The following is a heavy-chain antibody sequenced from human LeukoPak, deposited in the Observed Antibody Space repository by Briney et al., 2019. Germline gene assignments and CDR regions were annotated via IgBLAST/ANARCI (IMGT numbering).Heavy chain of an antibody. CDR2: INPNSGGT. J-gene: IGHJ4*02. CDR3: VGRSSSLPREVDY. D-gene: IGHD6-6*01. CDR1: GYTFTDYY. V-gene: IGHV1-2*02. Sequence: ASVKVSCKASGYTFTDYYMHWVRQAPGQGLEWMGWINPNSGGTNYAQKFQGRVTMTRDTSISTAYTELSRLRSDDTAVYYCVGRSSSLPREVDYWGQGTLVTVSS.